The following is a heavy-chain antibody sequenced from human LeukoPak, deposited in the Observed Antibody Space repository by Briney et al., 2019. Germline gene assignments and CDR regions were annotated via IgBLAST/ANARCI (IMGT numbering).Heavy chain of an antibody. Sequence: RQCLSLSCAPSGFTLSTYCTHCVSHPPNNVLEWVASISYVGTNNYYTGFVEGRFTISRDNSKSSLYLQMKSLRAEDTAVYYCARFPALRFLDYWGQGPLVTVSS. D-gene: IGHD3-3*01. CDR1: GFTLSTYC. CDR2: ISYVGTNN. CDR3: ARFPALRFLDY. J-gene: IGHJ4*02. V-gene: IGHV3-33*05.